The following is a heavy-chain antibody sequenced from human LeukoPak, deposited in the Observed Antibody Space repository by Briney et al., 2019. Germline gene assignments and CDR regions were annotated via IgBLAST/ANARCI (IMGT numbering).Heavy chain of an antibody. J-gene: IGHJ4*02. CDR3: ARGSEWLLYYFDY. D-gene: IGHD6-19*01. V-gene: IGHV1-2*02. Sequence: GASVKVSCKASGYTLTGYYMHWVRQAPGQGLEWMGWINPNSGGTNYAQKFQGRVTMTRDTSISTAYMELSRLRSDDTAVYYCARGSEWLLYYFDYWGKGTLVTVSS. CDR2: INPNSGGT. CDR1: GYTLTGYY.